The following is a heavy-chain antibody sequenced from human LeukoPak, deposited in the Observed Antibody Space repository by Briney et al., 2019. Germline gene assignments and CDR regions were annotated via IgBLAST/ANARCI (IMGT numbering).Heavy chain of an antibody. CDR3: ARVPRTGTCY. V-gene: IGHV3-7*01. J-gene: IGHJ4*02. CDR1: GFTFSTSW. Sequence: PGGSLRLSCEASGFTFSTSWMSWVRQAPGKGLEWVAIIKEDGSEKYYVDSVKGRFTISRDNAKNSLYLQMNTLRAEDTSVYYCARVPRTGTCYWGQGTQVTVSS. D-gene: IGHD2-8*02. CDR2: IKEDGSEK.